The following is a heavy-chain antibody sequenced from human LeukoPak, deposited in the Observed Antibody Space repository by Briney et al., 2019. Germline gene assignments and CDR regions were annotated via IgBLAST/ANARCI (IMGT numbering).Heavy chain of an antibody. Sequence: SETLSLTCTVSGGSNSSYYWSWIRQPPGKGLEWIGYIYYSGSTNYNPSLKSRVTISVDTSKNQFSLKLSSVTAADTAVYYCARLGKNSYGKYDYWGQGTLVTVSS. CDR3: ARLGKNSYGKYDY. CDR2: IYYSGST. J-gene: IGHJ4*02. V-gene: IGHV4-59*01. D-gene: IGHD5-18*01. CDR1: GGSNSSYY.